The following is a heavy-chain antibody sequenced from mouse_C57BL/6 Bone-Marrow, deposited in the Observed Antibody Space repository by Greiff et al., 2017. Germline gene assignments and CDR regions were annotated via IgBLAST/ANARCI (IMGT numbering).Heavy chain of an antibody. V-gene: IGHV1-81*01. CDR1: GYTFTSYG. Sequence: QVQLQQSGAELARPGASVKLSCKASGYTFTSYGISWVKQRTGQGLEWIGEIYPRSGNTYYNEKFQGKATLTADKSSSTAYMELRSLTSEDSAVYFCARYLRFAYWGQGTLVTVSA. CDR2: IYPRSGNT. CDR3: ARYLRFAY. J-gene: IGHJ3*01.